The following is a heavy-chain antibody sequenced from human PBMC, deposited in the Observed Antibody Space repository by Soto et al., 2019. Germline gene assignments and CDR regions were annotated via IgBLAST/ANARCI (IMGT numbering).Heavy chain of an antibody. J-gene: IGHJ6*02. CDR3: ARDYGYSSGFVYYYYGMDV. CDR2: IWYDGSNK. CDR1: GFTFSSYG. Sequence: GGSLRLSCAASGFTFSSYGMHWVRQAPGKGLEWVAVIWYDGSNKYYADSVKGRFTISRDNSKNTLYLQMNSLRAEDTAVYYCARDYGYSSGFVYYYYGMDVWGQGTTVTVSS. V-gene: IGHV3-33*01. D-gene: IGHD6-19*01.